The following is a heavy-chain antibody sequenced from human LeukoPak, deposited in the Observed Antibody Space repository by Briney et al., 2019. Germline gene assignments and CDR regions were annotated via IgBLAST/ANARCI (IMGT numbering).Heavy chain of an antibody. CDR2: ISNDGSNK. CDR1: GFTFSSYT. J-gene: IGHJ6*02. CDR3: AKADGAPSNGMDV. D-gene: IGHD1-26*01. Sequence: PGRSLRLSCAASGFTFSSYTMHWVRQAPGKGLEWVAVISNDGSNKYYADSVKGRFTISRDNTKNSLYLQMNSLRAEDTALYYCAKADGAPSNGMDVWGQGTTVTVSS. V-gene: IGHV3-30*04.